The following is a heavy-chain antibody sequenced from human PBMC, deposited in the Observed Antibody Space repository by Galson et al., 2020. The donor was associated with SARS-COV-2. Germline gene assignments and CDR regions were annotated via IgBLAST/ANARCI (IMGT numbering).Heavy chain of an antibody. Sequence: GESLKISCAASGFTFSSYAMHWVRQAPGKGLEWVAVISYDGSNKYYSDSVKGRFTISRDNSKNTLYLQMNSLRAEDTAVYYCAREGIAARPLDYWGQGTLVTVAS. CDR1: GFTFSSYA. CDR3: AREGIAARPLDY. J-gene: IGHJ4*02. CDR2: ISYDGSNK. V-gene: IGHV3-30*01. D-gene: IGHD6-6*01.